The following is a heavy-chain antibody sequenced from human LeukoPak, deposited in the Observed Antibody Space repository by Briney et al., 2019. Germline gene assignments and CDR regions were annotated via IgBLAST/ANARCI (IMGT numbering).Heavy chain of an antibody. J-gene: IGHJ6*03. CDR3: ARAGAYEPDYSHFYQFMDV. CDR1: GGSIFNYY. Sequence: SETLSLTCTVSGGSIFNYYWSWIRQPAGEGLEWIGRIYSTGKTNYIASLKTRVTMSIDTSRNQFSLRLSSVTAADTAVYYCARAGAYEPDYSHFYQFMDVWGKGTTVTVSS. CDR2: IYSTGKT. D-gene: IGHD1-26*01. V-gene: IGHV4-4*07.